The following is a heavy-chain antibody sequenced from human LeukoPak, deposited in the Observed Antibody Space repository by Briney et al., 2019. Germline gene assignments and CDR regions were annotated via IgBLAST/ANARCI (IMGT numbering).Heavy chain of an antibody. CDR2: IQYDGSNE. V-gene: IGHV3-30*02. Sequence: PGGCLRLSCATSGFTFSPFWIHWVRQSPGKGLEWVAYIQYDGSNEQYADSVKGRFSISRDSSKNILYLQMNSLRAEDTAVYYCAKDRCSNGVGCYYYYMDVWGKGTTVTISS. J-gene: IGHJ6*03. D-gene: IGHD2-8*01. CDR3: AKDRCSNGVGCYYYYMDV. CDR1: GFTFSPFW.